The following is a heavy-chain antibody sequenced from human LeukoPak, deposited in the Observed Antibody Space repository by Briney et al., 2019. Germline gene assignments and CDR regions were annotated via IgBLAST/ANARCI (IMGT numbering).Heavy chain of an antibody. CDR3: ARHGTYYYDSSGKSYYYGMDV. CDR2: IYPGDSDS. V-gene: IGHV5-51*01. CDR1: GYSFTSYW. Sequence: GESLKISCKGSGYSFTSYWIGWVRQMPGKGLEWMGIIYPGDSDSRYSPSFQGQVTISVDKSISTAYLQWSSLKASDTAMYYCARHGTYYYDSSGKSYYYGMDVWGQGTTVTVSS. J-gene: IGHJ6*02. D-gene: IGHD3-22*01.